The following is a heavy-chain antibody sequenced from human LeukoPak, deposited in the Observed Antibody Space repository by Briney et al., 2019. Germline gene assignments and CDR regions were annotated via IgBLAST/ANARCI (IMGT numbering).Heavy chain of an antibody. J-gene: IGHJ6*02. CDR3: ARGSYYDSSGYYFKYYYYYGMDV. CDR2: IIPIFGIA. CDR1: GGTFSSYA. D-gene: IGHD3-22*01. Sequence: GASVKVSCKASGGTFSSYAISWVRQAPGQGLEWMGGIIPIFGIANYAQKFQGRVTITADKSTSTAYMELSSLRSEDTAVYYCARGSYYDSSGYYFKYYYYYGMDVWGQGTTVTVSS. V-gene: IGHV1-69*10.